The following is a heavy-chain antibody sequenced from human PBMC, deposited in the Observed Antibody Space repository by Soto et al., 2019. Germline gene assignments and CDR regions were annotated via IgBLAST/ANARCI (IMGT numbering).Heavy chain of an antibody. V-gene: IGHV4-39*01. CDR1: GGSISSSSYY. CDR3: ARRPRQWLVQDY. Sequence: NPSETLSLTCTVSGGSISSSSYYWGWIRQPPGKGLEWIGSIYYSGSTYYNPSLKSRVTISVDTSKNQFSLKLSSVTAADTAVYYCARRPRQWLVQDYWGQGTLVTSPQ. J-gene: IGHJ4*02. CDR2: IYYSGST. D-gene: IGHD6-19*01.